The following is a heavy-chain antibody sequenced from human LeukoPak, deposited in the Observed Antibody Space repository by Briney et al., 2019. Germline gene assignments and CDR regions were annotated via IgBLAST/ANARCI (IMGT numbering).Heavy chain of an antibody. CDR3: ADTDSYDDSSVYFDN. V-gene: IGHV4-59*01. J-gene: IGHJ4*02. CDR2: IYDSGST. Sequence: SETLSLTCTVSGGSISSYCWSWIRQPPGKGLEWIGYIYDSGSTNYNPSLKSRVTISVDTSKNQFSLNLSSVTVADTAVYYCADTDSYDDSSVYFDNWGQGTLVTVSS. CDR1: GGSISSYC. D-gene: IGHD3-22*01.